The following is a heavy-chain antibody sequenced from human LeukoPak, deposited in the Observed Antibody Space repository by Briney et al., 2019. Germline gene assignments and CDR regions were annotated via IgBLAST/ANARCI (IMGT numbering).Heavy chain of an antibody. CDR2: IGANGGST. CDR3: VKNLSGTYSLDY. CDR1: GFTFSSFA. V-gene: IGHV3-64D*06. Sequence: GGSLRLSCSASGFTFSSFAMHWVRQAPGKGLEYVSAIGANGGSTYYADSVKGRFTISRDNSKNTLYLQMSSLRAEDTAVYYWVKNLSGTYSLDYGGQGTLVTVSS. J-gene: IGHJ4*02. D-gene: IGHD1-26*01.